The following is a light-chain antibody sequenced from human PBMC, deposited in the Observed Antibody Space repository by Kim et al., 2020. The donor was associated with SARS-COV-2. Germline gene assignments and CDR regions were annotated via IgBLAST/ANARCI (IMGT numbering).Light chain of an antibody. V-gene: IGLV1-44*01. J-gene: IGLJ3*02. Sequence: GQRVTISCSGSTSNIGRNTGMWYQQLPGTAPRLLIYSNNQRPSGVPDRFSGSRSDTSASLAISGLQSDDGADYYCASWDDSLIGVVFGGGTKVTVL. CDR2: SNN. CDR1: TSNIGRNT. CDR3: ASWDDSLIGVV.